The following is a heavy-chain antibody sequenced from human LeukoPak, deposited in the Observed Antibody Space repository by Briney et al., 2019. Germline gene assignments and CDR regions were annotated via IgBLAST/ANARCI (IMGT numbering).Heavy chain of an antibody. CDR2: INIDGSNT. CDR1: GFTFSTYW. CDR3: ARGTYGLRIDKWFDP. Sequence: PGGSLRLSCAASGFTFSTYWMHWVRQAPGKGLVWVSRINIDGSNTSYADSVKGRFTISRDNAKNTLYLQMNSLRAEDTGVYYCARGTYGLRIDKWFDPGGQGTLVTVSS. V-gene: IGHV3-74*01. D-gene: IGHD1/OR15-1a*01. J-gene: IGHJ5*02.